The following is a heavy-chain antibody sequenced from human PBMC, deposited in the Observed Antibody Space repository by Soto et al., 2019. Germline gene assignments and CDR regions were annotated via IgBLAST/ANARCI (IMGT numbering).Heavy chain of an antibody. CDR2: TYYRSKWYN. D-gene: IGHD2-2*01. CDR1: GDSVSSNSAA. J-gene: IGHJ6*02. V-gene: IGHV6-1*01. CDR3: ARGKLNCSSTSCYFYYYYGMDV. Sequence: SQTLSLTCAISGDSVSSNSAAWNWIRQSPSRGLEWLGRTYYRSKWYNDYAVSVKSRITINPDTSKSQFSLQLNSVTPEDTAVYYCARGKLNCSSTSCYFYYYYGMDVWGQGATVTVSS.